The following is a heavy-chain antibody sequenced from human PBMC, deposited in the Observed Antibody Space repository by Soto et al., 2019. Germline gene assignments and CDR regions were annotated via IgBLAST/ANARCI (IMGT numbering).Heavy chain of an antibody. V-gene: IGHV1-69*02. CDR2: VIPMVGMS. Sequence: QVQLVQSGAEVKKPGSSVKVSCTASGGTFNFYSISWVRQAPGQGREWVGRVIPMVGMSEYSQKFQGRVTITADKSTSTAYMNLRSLRSEDTAVYYCATNYGSGSAHFDYWGQGTLVSVSS. D-gene: IGHD3-10*01. CDR3: ATNYGSGSAHFDY. CDR1: GGTFNFYS. J-gene: IGHJ4*02.